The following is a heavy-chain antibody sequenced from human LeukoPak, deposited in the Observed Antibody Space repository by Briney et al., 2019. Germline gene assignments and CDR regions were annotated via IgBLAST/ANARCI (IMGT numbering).Heavy chain of an antibody. CDR3: ARHASIRAVAGRGNFDY. V-gene: IGHV4-39*01. CDR2: IYYSGST. J-gene: IGHJ4*02. CDR1: GGSISSSSYY. D-gene: IGHD6-19*01. Sequence: PSETLSLTCTVSGGSISSSSYYWGWIRQPPGKGLEWIGSIYYSGSTYYNPSLKSRVTISVDTSKNQFSLKLSSVTAADTAVYYCARHASIRAVAGRGNFDYWGQGTLVTVSS.